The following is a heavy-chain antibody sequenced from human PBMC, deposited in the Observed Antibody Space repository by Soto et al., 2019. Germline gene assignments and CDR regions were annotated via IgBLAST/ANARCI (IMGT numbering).Heavy chain of an antibody. Sequence: QVQLQQWGAGLVKPSETLSLSCAVYGQSFSGHSWAWIRQPPGKGLEWIGEINESGSTYYNPYLKSRVTISTDTSKNQFSLKLSSVSAADTAAYFCARGSGIVAVAGELEDVKYDYWGQGTLVNVSS. CDR3: ARGSGIVAVAGELEDVKYDY. J-gene: IGHJ4*02. D-gene: IGHD1-1*01. CDR1: GQSFSGHS. V-gene: IGHV4-34*01. CDR2: INESGST.